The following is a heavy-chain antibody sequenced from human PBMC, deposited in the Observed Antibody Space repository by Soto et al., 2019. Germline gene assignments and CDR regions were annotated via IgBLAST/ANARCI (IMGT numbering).Heavy chain of an antibody. CDR3: ARELVVVPAATVPWDYYYYYGMDV. J-gene: IGHJ6*02. D-gene: IGHD2-2*01. V-gene: IGHV4-61*01. Sequence: SETLSLTCTVSGGSVSSGSYYWSWIRQPPGKGLEWIGYIYYSGSTNYNPSLKSRVTISVDTSKYQFSLKLSSVTAADTAVYYCARELVVVPAATVPWDYYYYYGMDVWGQGTTVTVSS. CDR2: IYYSGST. CDR1: GGSVSSGSYY.